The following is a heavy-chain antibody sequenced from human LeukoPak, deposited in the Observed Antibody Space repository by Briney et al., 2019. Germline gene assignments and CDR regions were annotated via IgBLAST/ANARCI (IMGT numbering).Heavy chain of an antibody. V-gene: IGHV3-23*01. D-gene: IGHD6-19*01. CDR1: GFTFSSYA. CDR2: ISGSGGNT. Sequence: PGGSLRLSCATSGFTFSSYAMSWVRQAPGKGLEWVSSISGSGGNTYYADSVKGRFTISRDYSKNTLYLQMNSLRAEDTAVYYCAKDLTYPPYGSSGWDNVDYWGQGTLVTVSS. J-gene: IGHJ4*02. CDR3: AKDLTYPPYGSSGWDNVDY.